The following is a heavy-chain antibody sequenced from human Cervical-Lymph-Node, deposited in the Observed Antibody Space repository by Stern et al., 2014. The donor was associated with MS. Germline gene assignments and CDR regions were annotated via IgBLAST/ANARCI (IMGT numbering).Heavy chain of an antibody. D-gene: IGHD6-19*01. J-gene: IGHJ5*02. V-gene: IGHV3-21*01. Sequence: EVQLVESGGGLVKHGGSLRLSCVASGFTFRSSNMNWVRQAPGKGLEWISSISSSSSYIYYADSVKGRFTISRDNTKNSLYLQMNSLRADDTAVYYCASLVAVAAYNWSDPWGQGTPVTVSS. CDR1: GFTFRSSN. CDR2: ISSSSSYI. CDR3: ASLVAVAAYNWSDP.